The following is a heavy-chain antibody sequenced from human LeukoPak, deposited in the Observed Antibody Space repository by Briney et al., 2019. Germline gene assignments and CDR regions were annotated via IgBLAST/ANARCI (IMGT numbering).Heavy chain of an antibody. D-gene: IGHD2-15*01. CDR1: GFTFSNYA. Sequence: GGSLRLSCAGSGFTFSNYAMTWVRQAPGKGLEWVSSVSGSGRNTFYPDSVEGRFTISRDNSKNTLYLQMNSLRAEDTAVYYCAKDRTTVPGSSTDWGQGTLVTVSS. CDR3: AKDRTTVPGSSTD. V-gene: IGHV3-23*01. J-gene: IGHJ4*02. CDR2: VSGSGRNT.